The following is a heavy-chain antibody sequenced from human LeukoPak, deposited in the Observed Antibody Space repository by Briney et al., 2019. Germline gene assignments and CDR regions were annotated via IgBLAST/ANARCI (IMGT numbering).Heavy chain of an antibody. CDR3: AKDRAIYDFWSGYGYFQH. CDR1: GFTFSSYG. J-gene: IGHJ1*01. V-gene: IGHV3-30*02. CDR2: IRYDGSNK. Sequence: GGSLRLYCAASGFTFSSYGMHWVRQAPGKGLEWVAFIRYDGSNKYYADYVKGRFTISRDNSKNTLYLQMNSLRAEDTAVYYCAKDRAIYDFWSGYGYFQHWGQGTLVTVSS. D-gene: IGHD3-3*01.